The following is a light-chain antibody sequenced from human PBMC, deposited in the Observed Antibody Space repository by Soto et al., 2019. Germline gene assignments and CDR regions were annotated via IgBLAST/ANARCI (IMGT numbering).Light chain of an antibody. J-gene: IGKJ1*01. V-gene: IGKV1-5*01. CDR2: AAS. Sequence: DIQMTQSPSTLSASVGDTVTITCRASESIDNWLAWYQQKPGKAPKLLIFAASTLVRGVPSRFSGSGSGTEFTLTISSLQPDDFATYYCQQYNSYSFGQGTKVDI. CDR1: ESIDNW. CDR3: QQYNSYS.